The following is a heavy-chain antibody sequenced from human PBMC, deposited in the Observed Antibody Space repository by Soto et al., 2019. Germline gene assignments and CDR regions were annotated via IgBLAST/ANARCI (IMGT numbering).Heavy chain of an antibody. Sequence: EVQLVESGGGLVQAGGSLRLSCAASGFTFSSYSMNWVRQAPGKGLEWVSYISSSSSTIYYADSVKGRFPISRDNAKNSLYLQMNSLRAEDTAVYYCARHPERIAEIGWFDPWGQGTLVTVSS. D-gene: IGHD6-13*01. CDR1: GFTFSSYS. CDR2: ISSSSSTI. CDR3: ARHPERIAEIGWFDP. V-gene: IGHV3-48*01. J-gene: IGHJ5*02.